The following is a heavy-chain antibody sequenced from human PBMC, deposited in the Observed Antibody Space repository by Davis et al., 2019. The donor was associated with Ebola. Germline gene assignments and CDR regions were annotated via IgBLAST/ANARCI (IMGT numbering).Heavy chain of an antibody. J-gene: IGHJ4*02. CDR1: GGSIRSGGYY. D-gene: IGHD5-18*01. Sequence: MPSETLSLTCTVPGGSIRSGGYYWSWIRQHPGKGLEWIGYIYYSGSTNYNPSLKSRVTISVDTSKNQFSLKLSSVTAADTAVYYCGCGYSYVGYWGQGTLVTVSS. V-gene: IGHV4-61*08. CDR3: GCGYSYVGY. CDR2: IYYSGST.